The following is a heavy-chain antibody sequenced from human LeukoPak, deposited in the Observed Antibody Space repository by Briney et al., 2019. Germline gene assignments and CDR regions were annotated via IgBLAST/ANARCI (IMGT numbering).Heavy chain of an antibody. CDR1: GGSFSAYY. V-gene: IGHV4-34*01. Sequence: SETLSLTCAVSGGSFSAYYWSWIRQPPGKGLEWIVEINHSGSTDYNPSLKSRVTISVDTSKNQSSLKVSSVTAAYAAVYYCARSERSGIYFDYWGQGTLVTVSS. J-gene: IGHJ4*02. CDR3: ARSERSGIYFDY. D-gene: IGHD6-13*01. CDR2: INHSGST.